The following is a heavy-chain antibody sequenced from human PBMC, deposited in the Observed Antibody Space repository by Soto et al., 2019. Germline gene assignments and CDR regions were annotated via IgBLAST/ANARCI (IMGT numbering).Heavy chain of an antibody. Sequence: GQLVESGGGEVQPGRSLRLSCAASGFKFTDFALHWVRQAPRKWLEWVAIIAYDGSEKHYADSVKGRFAISRDNPKNTLYVELNTLRPEDTAVYFCAILAWHSYHAIDVWCQGTRLTVFS. J-gene: IGHJ6*02. V-gene: IGHV3-30*09. CDR3: AILAWHSYHAIDV. CDR1: GFKFTDFA. CDR2: IAYDGSEK. D-gene: IGHD1-26*01.